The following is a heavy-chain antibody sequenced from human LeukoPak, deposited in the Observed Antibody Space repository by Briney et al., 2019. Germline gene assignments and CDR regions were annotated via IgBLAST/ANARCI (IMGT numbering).Heavy chain of an antibody. J-gene: IGHJ4*02. CDR2: IIPIFGTA. V-gene: IGHV1-69*06. Sequence: SVKVSCKASGGTFSSCAISWVRQAPGQGLEWMGGIIPIFGTANYAQKFQGRVTITADKSTSTAYMELSSLRSEDTAVYYCARGPPTVPNFDYWGQGTLVTVSS. CDR3: ARGPPTVPNFDY. D-gene: IGHD4-17*01. CDR1: GGTFSSCA.